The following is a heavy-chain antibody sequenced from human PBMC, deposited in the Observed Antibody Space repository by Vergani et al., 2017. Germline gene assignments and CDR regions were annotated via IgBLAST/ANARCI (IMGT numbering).Heavy chain of an antibody. CDR1: GYSFSNYW. CDR3: ATSVATTGTGGKFDF. CDR2: IFPGDSDT. Sequence: EVQLEQSGAEVKKPGESLTISCKGSGYSFSNYWIGWVRQMPGKGLEWMGIIFPGDSDTRYSPSFQGQVTISADKSINTAYMEWSSLKASDPAMYYCATSVATTGTGGKFDFWCQGALVTVSS. V-gene: IGHV5-51*01. D-gene: IGHD1-1*01. J-gene: IGHJ4*02.